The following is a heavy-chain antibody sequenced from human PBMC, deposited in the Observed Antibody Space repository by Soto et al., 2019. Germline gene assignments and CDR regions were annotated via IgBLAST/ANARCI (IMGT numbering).Heavy chain of an antibody. Sequence: QVQLQGSGPGLVKPSGTLSLTCAVSGGSISSSTWWSWVRQSPGKGLEWIGEIHHNGNTNYNPSLKNRVTISVDKSNNQLSLKLTSVTAGDTAVYYCAGAGYGSGWSFVDWGQGTLVTVSS. D-gene: IGHD6-19*01. CDR2: IHHNGNT. V-gene: IGHV4-4*02. CDR3: AGAGYGSGWSFVD. CDR1: GGSISSSTW. J-gene: IGHJ4*02.